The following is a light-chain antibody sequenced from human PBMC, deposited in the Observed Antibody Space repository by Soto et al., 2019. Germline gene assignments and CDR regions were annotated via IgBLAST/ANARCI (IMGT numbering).Light chain of an antibody. CDR1: SGSVSTTSY. Sequence: QTVVTQEPSFSVSPGGTVTLTCGLSSGSVSTTSYPSWYQQTPGQAPRTLIYNTNTRSSGVPDRFSGSILGNKAALTITGAQADDESDYYCVLYVGSGVRVFGGGTKLTVL. CDR2: NTN. J-gene: IGLJ3*02. CDR3: VLYVGSGVRV. V-gene: IGLV8-61*01.